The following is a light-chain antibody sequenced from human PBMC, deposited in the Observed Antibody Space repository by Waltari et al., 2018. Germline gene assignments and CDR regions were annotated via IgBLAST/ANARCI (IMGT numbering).Light chain of an antibody. Sequence: SYELTQPLSVSVAPGQTARITCGGNSIASKNVHWYQQKPGQAPMLVIYRDSNRPSGIPGRFSGSNSVNTATLTISRAQAGDEADYYCQVWDSNTAVFGGGTQLTVL. CDR2: RDS. V-gene: IGLV3-9*01. J-gene: IGLJ7*01. CDR3: QVWDSNTAV. CDR1: SIASKN.